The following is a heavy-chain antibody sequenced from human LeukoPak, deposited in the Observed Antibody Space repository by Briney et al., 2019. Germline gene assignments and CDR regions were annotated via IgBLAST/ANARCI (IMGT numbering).Heavy chain of an antibody. J-gene: IGHJ4*02. Sequence: ASVKVSRKASGYTFTSYGISWVRQAPGQGLEWMGWISAYNGNTNYVQKLQGRVTMTTDTSTSTAYMELRSLRSDDTAVYYCAGDFYSSGCFDYWGQGTLVTVSS. D-gene: IGHD6-19*01. CDR3: AGDFYSSGCFDY. CDR2: ISAYNGNT. V-gene: IGHV1-18*01. CDR1: GYTFTSYG.